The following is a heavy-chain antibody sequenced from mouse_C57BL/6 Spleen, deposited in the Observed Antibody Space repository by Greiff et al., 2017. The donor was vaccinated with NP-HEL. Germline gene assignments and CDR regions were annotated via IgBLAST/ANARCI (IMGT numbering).Heavy chain of an antibody. CDR3: ASPTTVVAHYYAMDY. J-gene: IGHJ4*01. D-gene: IGHD1-1*01. V-gene: IGHV5-6*01. Sequence: EVMLVESGGDLVKPGGSLKLSCAASGFTFSSYGMSWVRQTPDKRLEWVATISSGGSYTYYPDSVKGRFTISRDNAKNTLYLQMSSLKSEDTAMYYCASPTTVVAHYYAMDYWGQGTSVTVSS. CDR2: ISSGGSYT. CDR1: GFTFSSYG.